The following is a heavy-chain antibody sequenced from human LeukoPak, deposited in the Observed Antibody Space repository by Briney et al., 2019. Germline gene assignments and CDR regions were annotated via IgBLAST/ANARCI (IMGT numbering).Heavy chain of an antibody. D-gene: IGHD2-15*01. J-gene: IGHJ4*02. CDR1: GFTFSSYA. Sequence: GGSLRLSCAASGFTFSSYAMSWVRQAPGKGLEWVSAISSNGGSTYYANSVKGRFTISRDNSKNTLYLQMGSLRAEDMAVYYCARSVVVVAAFDYWGQGTLVTVSS. CDR3: ARSVVVVAAFDY. CDR2: ISSNGGST. V-gene: IGHV3-64*01.